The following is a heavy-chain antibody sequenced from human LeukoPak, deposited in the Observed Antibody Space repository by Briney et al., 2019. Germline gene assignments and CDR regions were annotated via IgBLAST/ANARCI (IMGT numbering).Heavy chain of an antibody. CDR2: TGGSGSPI. D-gene: IGHD4/OR15-4a*01. CDR3: ARDRRPSVYGGLDN. Sequence: GGSLRLSCAASGFTFSDHYMSWIRQAPGKGLEWISNTGGSGSPIYYADSVKGRFTISRDNAKNSLFLQMDSLRAEDTAVYYCARDRRPSVYGGLDNWGQGTLVTVSS. CDR1: GFTFSDHY. V-gene: IGHV3-11*04. J-gene: IGHJ4*02.